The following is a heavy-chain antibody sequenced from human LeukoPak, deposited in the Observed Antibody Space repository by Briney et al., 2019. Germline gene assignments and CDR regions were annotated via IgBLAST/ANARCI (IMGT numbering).Heavy chain of an antibody. D-gene: IGHD3-10*01. CDR2: ISPSGAIT. CDR1: GYTFTTYY. CDR3: ARDLLALEYYYGSGPANY. Sequence: ASVKVSCKASGYTFTTYYIHWVRQAPGQGLEWMGIISPSGAITSYAQKFQGRVTMTSDMSTRTVYMELSSLRSDDTAVYYCARDLLALEYYYGSGPANYWGQGTLVTVSS. J-gene: IGHJ4*02. V-gene: IGHV1-46*01.